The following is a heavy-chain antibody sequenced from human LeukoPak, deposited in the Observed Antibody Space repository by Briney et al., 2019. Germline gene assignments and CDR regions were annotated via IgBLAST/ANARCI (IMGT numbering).Heavy chain of an antibody. J-gene: IGHJ6*03. V-gene: IGHV4-59*01. CDR1: GGSISSYY. CDR3: AREIYMDV. CDR2: IYYSGST. Sequence: PSETLSLTCTVSGGSISSYYWSWIRQPPGKGLEWIGYIYYSGSTNYNPSLKSRVTISVDTSKNQFSLKLSSVTAADTAVYYCAREIYMDVWGKGTTVTVSS.